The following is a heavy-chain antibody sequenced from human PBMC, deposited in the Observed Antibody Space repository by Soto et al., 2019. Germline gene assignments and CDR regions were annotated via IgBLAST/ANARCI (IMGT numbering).Heavy chain of an antibody. V-gene: IGHV3-7*01. J-gene: IGHJ4*02. D-gene: IGHD2-2*01. CDR1: GFNFRGYW. CDR2: MNEDGSEI. CDR3: ARDVGFDYAN. Sequence: EVQLVESGGALVQPGGSLRISCVVSGFNFRGYWMSWVRQAPGKGLEWVATMNEDGSEIYYVGSVKGRFAISRDNDENSLHRKMNYVSAEDTGVYFCARDVGFDYANWVQGTLVNVSS.